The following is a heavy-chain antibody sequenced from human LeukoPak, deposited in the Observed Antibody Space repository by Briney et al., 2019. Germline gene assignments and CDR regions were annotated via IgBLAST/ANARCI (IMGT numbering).Heavy chain of an antibody. V-gene: IGHV3-30*02. CDR1: GFTFSSYG. D-gene: IGHD2-15*01. Sequence: PGGPLRLSCAASGFTFSSYGMHWVRQAPGKGLEWVAFIRYDGSNKYYADSVKGRFTISRDNSKNTLYLQMNSLRAEDTAVYYCAKEEARYCSGGSCYPPAYWGQGTLVTVSS. CDR3: AKEEARYCSGGSCYPPAY. CDR2: IRYDGSNK. J-gene: IGHJ4*02.